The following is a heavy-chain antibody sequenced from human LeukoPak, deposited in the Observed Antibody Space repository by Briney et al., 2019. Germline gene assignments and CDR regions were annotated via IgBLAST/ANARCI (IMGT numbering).Heavy chain of an antibody. J-gene: IGHJ4*02. Sequence: ASVKVSCKASGYTFTSFGISWVRQAPGQGLEWMGWISAYNGNINYAQKLRGRVTMTTDTSTSTAYMEVRSLRSEDTAVYYCVRDLGVDTTMIFFDYWGQGSVVTVSS. CDR3: VRDLGVDTTMIFFDY. V-gene: IGHV1-18*01. CDR1: GYTFTSFG. D-gene: IGHD5-18*01. CDR2: ISAYNGNI.